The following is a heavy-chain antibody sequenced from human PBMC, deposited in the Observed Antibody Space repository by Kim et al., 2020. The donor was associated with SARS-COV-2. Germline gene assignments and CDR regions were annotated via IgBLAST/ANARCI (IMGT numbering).Heavy chain of an antibody. CDR3: ARTSSYYYDTSGGQNWYFDL. V-gene: IGHV4-34*01. D-gene: IGHD3-22*01. J-gene: IGHJ2*01. Sequence: SETLSLTCAVYGGSFSDYYWSWIRQPPGKGLEWIGEIRHTRSTNYNPSLKSRVTISVDTSKNQFSLKLSSVTAADTAVYYCARTSSYYYDTSGGQNWYFDLWGRGTLVTVSS. CDR1: GGSFSDYY. CDR2: IRHTRST.